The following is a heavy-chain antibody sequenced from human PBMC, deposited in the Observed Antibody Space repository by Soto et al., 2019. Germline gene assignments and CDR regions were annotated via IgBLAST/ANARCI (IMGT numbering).Heavy chain of an antibody. CDR2: IYYSGST. CDR3: ARHRASHYDFWSGYYTHSNFDY. V-gene: IGHV4-59*01. CDR1: GGSISSYY. J-gene: IGHJ4*02. Sequence: SETLSLTCTVSGGSISSYYWSWIRQPPGKGLEWIGYIYYSGSTNYNPSLKSRVTISVDTSKNQFSLKLSSVTAADTAVYYCARHRASHYDFWSGYYTHSNFDYWGQGTLVTVS. D-gene: IGHD3-3*01.